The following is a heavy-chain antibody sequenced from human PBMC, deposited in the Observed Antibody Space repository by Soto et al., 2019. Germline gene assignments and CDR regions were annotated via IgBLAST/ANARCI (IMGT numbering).Heavy chain of an antibody. V-gene: IGHV1-18*01. CDR1: GYTFTSYG. D-gene: IGHD6-6*01. Sequence: ASVKVSCKASGYTFTSYGISWVRQAPGQGLEWMGWISAYNGNTNYAQKLQGRVTMTTDTSTSTAYMELRSLRSDDTAVYYCARDLPRWKLAARPSYCMDVWGKGTTVTVSS. J-gene: IGHJ6*03. CDR3: ARDLPRWKLAARPSYCMDV. CDR2: ISAYNGNT.